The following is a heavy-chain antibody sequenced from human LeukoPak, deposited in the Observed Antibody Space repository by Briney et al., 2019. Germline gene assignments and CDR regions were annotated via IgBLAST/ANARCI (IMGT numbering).Heavy chain of an antibody. V-gene: IGHV4-59*01. CDR1: GGSISSYY. CDR2: IYYSGST. D-gene: IGHD3-10*01. J-gene: IGHJ4*02. CDR3: ARVSRDYYGSGSYPPLRPNFDY. Sequence: SETLSLTCTVSGGSISSYYWSWIRQPPGKGLEWIGYIYYSGSTNYNPSLKSRVTISVDTSKNQFSLKLSSVTAADTAVYYCARVSRDYYGSGSYPPLRPNFDYWGQGTLVTVSS.